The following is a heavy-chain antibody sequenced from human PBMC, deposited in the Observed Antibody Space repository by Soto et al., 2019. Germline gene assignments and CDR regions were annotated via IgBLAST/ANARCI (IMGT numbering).Heavy chain of an antibody. V-gene: IGHV3-23*01. CDR3: ASRTAFDY. D-gene: IGHD2-21*02. CDR1: GFSFSTFSSYA. J-gene: IGHJ4*02. CDR2: ISGSGGTT. Sequence: PGGSLRLSCAASGFSFSTFSSYAMSWVRQAPGKGLEWVSTISGSGGTTYYADSVKGRFTISRDNSRNTLYLPMNSLRAEDTAVYYCASRTAFDYWGQGTLVTVSS.